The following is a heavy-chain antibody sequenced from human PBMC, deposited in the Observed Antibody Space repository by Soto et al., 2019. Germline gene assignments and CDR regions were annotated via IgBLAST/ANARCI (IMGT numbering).Heavy chain of an antibody. CDR1: GFTFSSYS. CDR2: ISSSSSYI. J-gene: IGHJ3*02. V-gene: IGHV3-21*01. Sequence: GSLRLSCAASGFTFSSYSMNWVRQAPGKGLEWVSSISSSSSYIYYADSVKGRFTISRDNAKNSLYLQMNSLRAEDTAVYYCARATIFGVVSTHAFDIWGQGTMVTVSS. CDR3: ARATIFGVVSTHAFDI. D-gene: IGHD3-3*01.